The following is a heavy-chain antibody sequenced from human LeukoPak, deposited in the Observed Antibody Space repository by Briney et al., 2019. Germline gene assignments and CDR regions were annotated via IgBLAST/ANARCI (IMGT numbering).Heavy chain of an antibody. Sequence: PSETLSLTCTVSGGPISISNYYWGWLRQPPGKGLEWIGSFYYSGSTYYNPSLKSRVTISVDTSKSQFSLKLSSVTAADTAVYYCARKQWVMYYFDSWGQGTLVTVSS. CDR2: FYYSGST. V-gene: IGHV4-39*01. D-gene: IGHD6-19*01. J-gene: IGHJ4*02. CDR3: ARKQWVMYYFDS. CDR1: GGPISISNYY.